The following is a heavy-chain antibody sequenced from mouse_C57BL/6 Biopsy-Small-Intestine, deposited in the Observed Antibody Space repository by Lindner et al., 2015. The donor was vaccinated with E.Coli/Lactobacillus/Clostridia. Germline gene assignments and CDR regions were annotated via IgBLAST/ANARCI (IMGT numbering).Heavy chain of an antibody. CDR3: ARGNWNYVDDAFDI. D-gene: IGHD1-1*01. Sequence: SVKVSCKASGYTFIYYAIHWMRQAPGQRLEWMGWINTGNGDTKYSQKFQDRVTITRDTSASTAYMELSSLRSEDTAVYYCARGNWNYVDDAFDIWGQGTMVTVSS. CDR1: GYTFIYYA. J-gene: IGHJ3*01. CDR2: INTGNGDT. V-gene: IGHV1-84*02.